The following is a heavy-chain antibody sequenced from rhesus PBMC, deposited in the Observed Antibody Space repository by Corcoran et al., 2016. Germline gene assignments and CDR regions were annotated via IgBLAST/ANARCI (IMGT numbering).Heavy chain of an antibody. Sequence: QVQLQESGPGLVKPSETLSLTCAVSGGPISRGYYYWSWSRHPPGKGLEWIGSITYSGSTSYNPSLKSRVTISRDTSKNQFSLKLSSVTAADTAVYYCARQRAAAGTYYFDYWGQGVLVTVSS. V-gene: IGHV4-122*02. CDR2: ITYSGST. D-gene: IGHD6-25*01. CDR1: GGPISRGYYY. J-gene: IGHJ4*01. CDR3: ARQRAAAGTYYFDY.